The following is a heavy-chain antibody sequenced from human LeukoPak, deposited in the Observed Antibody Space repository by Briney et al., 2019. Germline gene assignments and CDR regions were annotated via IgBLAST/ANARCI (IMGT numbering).Heavy chain of an antibody. J-gene: IGHJ4*02. CDR2: VHYSGKT. CDR1: GGSITTETYY. D-gene: IGHD6-19*01. CDR3: ARQGPHTSGWFYFDY. Sequence: IPSETLSLTCTLSGGSITTETYYWGWIRQSPGKGLEWIGTVHYSGKTNYKPSLKSRVTISVDTSKHQFSLKLSSVTAADTAVYYCARQGPHTSGWFYFDYWGQGTLATASS. V-gene: IGHV4-39*01.